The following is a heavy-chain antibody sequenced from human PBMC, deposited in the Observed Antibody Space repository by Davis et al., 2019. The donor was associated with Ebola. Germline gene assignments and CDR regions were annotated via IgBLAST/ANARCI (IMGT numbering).Heavy chain of an antibody. CDR1: GCTFSSST. V-gene: IGHV1-69*13. Sequence: SSVHVSCKASGCTFSSSTITCARQAPEQGLEWMGWVIPVFGTTNCAQEFQGRVTLTADESTSTAYMELTNLRSDDTAVYYCAREVGETKLDKWGQGTLVTVSS. CDR2: VIPVFGTT. J-gene: IGHJ4*02. CDR3: AREVGETKLDK. D-gene: IGHD1-26*01.